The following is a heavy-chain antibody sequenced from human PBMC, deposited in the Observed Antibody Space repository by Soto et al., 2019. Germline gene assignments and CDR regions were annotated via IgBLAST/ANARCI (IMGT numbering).Heavy chain of an antibody. D-gene: IGHD6-13*01. CDR2: ISYDGSNK. CDR1: GFTFSSYA. Sequence: GGSLRLSCAASGFTFSSYAMHWVRQAPGKGLEWVAVISYDGSNKYYADSVKGRFTISRDNSKNTLYLQMNSLRAEDTAVYYCARDTTYTSSWLAYWGQGTLVTVSS. CDR3: ARDTTYTSSWLAY. V-gene: IGHV3-30-3*01. J-gene: IGHJ4*02.